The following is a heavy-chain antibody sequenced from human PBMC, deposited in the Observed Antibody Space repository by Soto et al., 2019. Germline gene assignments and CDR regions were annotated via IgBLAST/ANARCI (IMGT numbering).Heavy chain of an antibody. D-gene: IGHD3-10*01. CDR3: ARVRYYGSGSYNYYYYYMDV. CDR2: IYYSGST. V-gene: IGHV4-59*01. J-gene: IGHJ6*03. CDR1: GGSISSYY. Sequence: TSETLSLTCTVSGGSISSYYWSWIRQPPGKGLEWIGYIYYSGSTNYNPSLKSRVTISVDTSKNQFSLKLSSVTAADTAVYYCARVRYYGSGSYNYYYYYMDVWGKGTTVTVSS.